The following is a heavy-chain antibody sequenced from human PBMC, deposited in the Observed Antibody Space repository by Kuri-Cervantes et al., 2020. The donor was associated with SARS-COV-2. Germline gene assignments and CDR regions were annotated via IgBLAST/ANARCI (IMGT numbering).Heavy chain of an antibody. J-gene: IGHJ3*02. Sequence: GESLKISCAASGFTFSSYAMHWVRQAPGKGLEWVAVISYDGGNKYYADSVKGRFTISRDNSKNTLYLQMNSLRAEDTAVYYCARGRCSSTSCRVGRGAFDIWAKGQWSPSPQ. CDR2: ISYDGGNK. CDR3: ARGRCSSTSCRVGRGAFDI. D-gene: IGHD2-2*01. CDR1: GFTFSSYA. V-gene: IGHV3-30-3*01.